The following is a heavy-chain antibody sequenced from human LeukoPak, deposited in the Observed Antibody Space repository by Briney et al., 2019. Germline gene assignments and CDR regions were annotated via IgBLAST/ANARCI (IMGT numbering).Heavy chain of an antibody. D-gene: IGHD3-10*01. Sequence: ASVKVSCKASGYTFTSYGISWVRQAPGQGLEWMGWINPNSGGTNYQGRVTMTRDTSISTAYMELSRLRSDDTAVYYCARNIWFGESSDAFDIWGQGTMVTVSS. V-gene: IGHV1-2*02. CDR1: GYTFTSYG. J-gene: IGHJ3*02. CDR3: ARNIWFGESSDAFDI. CDR2: INPNSGGT.